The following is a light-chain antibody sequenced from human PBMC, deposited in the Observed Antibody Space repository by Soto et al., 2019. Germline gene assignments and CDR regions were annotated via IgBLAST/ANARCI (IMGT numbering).Light chain of an antibody. J-gene: IGKJ1*01. CDR3: LYYGTLPQT. CDR1: QSVRSRA. CDR2: GAS. V-gene: IGKV3-20*01. Sequence: EILLTQSPGTLCLSPGERATLSCRATQSVRSRALAWYQQILGQAPRRFIYGASSRATGIPERFGGSGPGPGFTLSISRLEPEDFQVDYCLYYGTLPQTFCQGTKVDIK.